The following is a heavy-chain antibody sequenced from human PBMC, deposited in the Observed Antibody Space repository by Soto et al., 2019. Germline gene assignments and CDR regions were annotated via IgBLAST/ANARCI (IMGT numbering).Heavy chain of an antibody. CDR1: GFIFSNFG. CDR2: IWSDGSKT. V-gene: IGHV3-33*01. J-gene: IGHJ4*02. Sequence: QVHLVESGGGVVQPGGSLRLSCAASGFIFSNFGMHWVRQAPGKGLEWVGVIWSDGSKTVHADSVKGRFTISRDDSTNTAYRQLNRLRADDTAVYYGGRGNHPHCSGGSCNDYWGQGTLVIVSS. CDR3: GRGNHPHCSGGSCNDY. D-gene: IGHD2-15*01.